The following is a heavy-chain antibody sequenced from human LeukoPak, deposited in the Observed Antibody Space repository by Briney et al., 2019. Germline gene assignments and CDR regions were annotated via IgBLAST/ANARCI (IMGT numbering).Heavy chain of an antibody. CDR1: GYTFTSYG. CDR3: ARGQIVGATQGNFDY. Sequence: ASVKVSCKASGYTFTSYGISSVRQAPGQGLKWMGWISAYNGNTNYAQKLQGRVTMTTDTSTSTAYMELRSLRSDDTAVYYCARGQIVGATQGNFDYWGQGTLVTVSS. V-gene: IGHV1-18*01. CDR2: ISAYNGNT. J-gene: IGHJ4*02. D-gene: IGHD1-26*01.